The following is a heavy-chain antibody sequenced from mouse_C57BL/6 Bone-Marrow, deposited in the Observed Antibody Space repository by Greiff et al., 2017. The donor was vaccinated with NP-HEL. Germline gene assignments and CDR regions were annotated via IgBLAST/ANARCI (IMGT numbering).Heavy chain of an antibody. CDR1: GFNIKDDY. Sequence: EVQGVESGAELVRPGASVKLSCTASGFNIKDDYMHWVKQRPEQGLEWIGWIDPENGDTEYASKFQGKATITADTSSNTAYLQLSSLTSEDTAVYYCTTDYYGSSYDYWGQGTTLTVSS. CDR3: TTDYYGSSYDY. CDR2: IDPENGDT. V-gene: IGHV14-4*01. D-gene: IGHD1-1*01. J-gene: IGHJ2*01.